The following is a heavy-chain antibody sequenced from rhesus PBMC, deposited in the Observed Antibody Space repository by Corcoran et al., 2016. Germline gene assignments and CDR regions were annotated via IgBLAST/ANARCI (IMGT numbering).Heavy chain of an antibody. V-gene: IGHV4-65*01. J-gene: IGHJ4*01. D-gene: IGHD6-31*01. CDR2: ISGGSGST. CDR3: ARGEQRLVPFDY. CDR1: VGSISSSNW. Sequence: QVQLQESGPGLVKPSDTLSLTCAVSVGSISSSNWWSWIRQPPGKGLEWIGYISGGSGSTHSNLSLKSRVTISPDTSKNQFSLTLSSLTAADTAVYYCARGEQRLVPFDYWGQGVLVTVSS.